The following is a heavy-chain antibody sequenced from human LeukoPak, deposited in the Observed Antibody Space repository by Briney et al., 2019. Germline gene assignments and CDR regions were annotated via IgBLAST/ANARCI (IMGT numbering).Heavy chain of an antibody. CDR2: ISAYNGNT. CDR1: GYTFTSYG. Sequence: ASVKVSCKASGYTFTSYGISWVRQAPGQGLEWMGWISAYNGNTNYAQKLQGRVTMTTDTSTSTAYMELRSLRSDDTAVYYCARELHYDILTGYPNWFDPWGQGTLVTVSS. CDR3: ARELHYDILTGYPNWFDP. D-gene: IGHD3-9*01. J-gene: IGHJ5*02. V-gene: IGHV1-18*01.